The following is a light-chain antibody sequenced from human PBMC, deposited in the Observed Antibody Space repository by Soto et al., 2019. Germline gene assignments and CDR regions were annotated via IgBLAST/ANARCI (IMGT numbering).Light chain of an antibody. CDR2: DVD. CDR3: CPYADNYPIL. Sequence: QSALTQPRSVSGSPGQSVTISCTGTSSDVGRYRYVSWYQQHPGKAPKFMIYDVDKRPSGVPDRFSGSKSGNTASLTISGLQAEDEADYYCCPYADNYPILFGGGTKVTVL. CDR1: SSDVGRYRY. V-gene: IGLV2-11*01. J-gene: IGLJ2*01.